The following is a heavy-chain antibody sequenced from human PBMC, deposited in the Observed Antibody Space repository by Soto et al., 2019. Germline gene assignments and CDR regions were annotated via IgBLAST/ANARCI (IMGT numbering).Heavy chain of an antibody. J-gene: IGHJ6*02. V-gene: IGHV2-5*01. D-gene: IGHD2-21*01. CDR2: IYWNDDR. CDR3: IYRRASWDYHGLDV. CDR1: GFSLTTGGVG. Sequence: SGPTLVNPTQPLTLTCTFSGFSLTTGGVGVGWIRQPPGRSLEWLAVIYWNDDRRRSPSLENRLTITKDTSKNQVVPTMTNMDPVDTATYYCIYRRASWDYHGLDVWGQGTPVTVSS.